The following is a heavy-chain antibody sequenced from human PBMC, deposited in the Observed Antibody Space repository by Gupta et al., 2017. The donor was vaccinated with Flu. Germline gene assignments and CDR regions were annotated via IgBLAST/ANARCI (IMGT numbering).Heavy chain of an antibody. J-gene: IGHJ4*02. V-gene: IGHV4-59*12. CDR3: AWSRNYHYVDY. Sequence: SWDRHPPGRGLESIGYIYHSVSTSYNHSLRSRSTMSVDRSEKQFSLKLSVVTAADTAADYCAWSRNYHYVDYWGQVTLVTVSS. CDR2: IYHSVST. D-gene: IGHD1-7*01.